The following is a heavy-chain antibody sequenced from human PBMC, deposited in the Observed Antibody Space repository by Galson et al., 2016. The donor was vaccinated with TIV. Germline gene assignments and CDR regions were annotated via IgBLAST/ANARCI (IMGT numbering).Heavy chain of an antibody. CDR3: ARAAGRNGATCHATCESFDF. CDR2: TYCRSRCYY. D-gene: IGHD3-10*01. CDR1: GDSVSSNSAA. Sequence: CAISGDSVSSNSAAWNWIRPSPSRGLAWLGRTYCRSRCYYDYAVSVKSRITIESDTSNNQFSLQLNSVTSEDTAVYYCARAAGRNGATCHATCESFDFWGQGTKVTVSS. V-gene: IGHV6-1*01. J-gene: IGHJ3*01.